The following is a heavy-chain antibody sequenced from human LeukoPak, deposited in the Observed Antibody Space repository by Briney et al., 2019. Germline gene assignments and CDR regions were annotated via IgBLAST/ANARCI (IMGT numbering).Heavy chain of an antibody. D-gene: IGHD3-16*01. Sequence: PSETLSLTCTVSGGSISSYYWTWIRQPPGKGLEWIGYIYYSGSTNYNPSLKSRLTISVDTSKNQFSLNLSSVTAADTAVYYCARASVLLSADYWGQGTLVTVSS. CDR3: ARASVLLSADY. CDR1: GGSISSYY. J-gene: IGHJ4*02. V-gene: IGHV4-59*01. CDR2: IYYSGST.